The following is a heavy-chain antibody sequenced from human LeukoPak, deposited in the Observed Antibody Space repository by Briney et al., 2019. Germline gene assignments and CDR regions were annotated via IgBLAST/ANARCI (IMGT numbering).Heavy chain of an antibody. CDR2: INPNIGGT. D-gene: IGHD3-22*01. J-gene: IGHJ6*03. Sequence: ASVKVSCKASGYTFTGYYMHWVRQAPGQGLEWMGWINPNIGGTNYARKSQGRVTMTRDTSISTAYMELSRLRSDDTAVYYCATPSYDSSGKHYYYYYMDVWGKGTTVTISS. V-gene: IGHV1-2*02. CDR1: GYTFTGYY. CDR3: ATPSYDSSGKHYYYYYMDV.